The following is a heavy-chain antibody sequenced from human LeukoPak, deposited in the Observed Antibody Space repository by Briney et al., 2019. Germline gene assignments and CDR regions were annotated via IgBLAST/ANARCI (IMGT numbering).Heavy chain of an antibody. V-gene: IGHV1-18*01. D-gene: IGHD1-26*01. CDR2: ISAYNGNT. CDR1: GYTFTSYG. J-gene: IGHJ6*03. Sequence: GASVKVSCKASGYTFTSYGISWVRQAPGQGLEWMGWISAYNGNTNYAQKLQGRVTMTTDTSTSTAYMELRSLRSDDTAVYYCARRWSYYYYYYMDVWGKGTTVTVSS. CDR3: ARRWSYYYYYYMDV.